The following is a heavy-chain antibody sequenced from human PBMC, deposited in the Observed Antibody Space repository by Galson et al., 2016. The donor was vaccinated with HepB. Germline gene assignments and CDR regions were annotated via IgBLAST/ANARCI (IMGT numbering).Heavy chain of an antibody. CDR3: ARVDYRSGWREGWFDP. Sequence: SLRLSCAASGLTFSDFYMSWTRQAPGKGLERAYYISSSSSHKNYADHGKGRFTIARDNAHNSLYLQMNSLRVEDTAVYYCARVDYRSGWREGWFDPWGQGTLVTVSS. CDR2: ISSSSSHK. V-gene: IGHV3-11*06. D-gene: IGHD6-19*01. J-gene: IGHJ5*02. CDR1: GLTFSDFY.